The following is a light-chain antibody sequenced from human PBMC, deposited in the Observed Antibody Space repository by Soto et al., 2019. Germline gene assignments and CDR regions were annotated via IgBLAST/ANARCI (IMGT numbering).Light chain of an antibody. CDR3: QQYDSYSWT. CDR2: DAS. Sequence: DIQMTQSPSTLSASIGDRVTITCRASQSISSWLAWYQQKPGKPPKLLIYDASTLESGVPSRFSGGGSGTEFSLTIGSLQPDDFATYYCQQYDSYSWTFGQGTKVEIK. CDR1: QSISSW. J-gene: IGKJ1*01. V-gene: IGKV1-5*01.